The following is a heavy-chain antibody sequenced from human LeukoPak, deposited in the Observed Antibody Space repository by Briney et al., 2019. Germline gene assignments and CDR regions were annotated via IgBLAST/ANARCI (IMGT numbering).Heavy chain of an antibody. CDR2: ISWNSGSI. D-gene: IGHD5-18*01. J-gene: IGHJ4*02. CDR1: GFTFDDYA. V-gene: IGHV3-9*01. Sequence: RRSLRLSCAASGFTFDDYAMHWVRQAPGKGLEWVSGISWNSGSIGYADSVKGRFTISRDNAKNSLYLQMNSLRAEDTAVYYCARASGLSYGTYYFDYWGQGTLVTVSS. CDR3: ARASGLSYGTYYFDY.